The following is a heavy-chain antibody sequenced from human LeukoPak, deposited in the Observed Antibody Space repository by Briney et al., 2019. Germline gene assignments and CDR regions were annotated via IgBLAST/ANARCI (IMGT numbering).Heavy chain of an antibody. J-gene: IGHJ4*02. V-gene: IGHV3-7*04. CDR1: GFTFSSYW. Sequence: GGSLRLSCAAFGFTFSSYWMNWVRQAPGKGLEWVANIKPDGSDQYYVDSVKGRFTISRDNAKNSLYLQMNSLRAEDTAVYYCARENFQYWAQGTLVTVSS. CDR2: IKPDGSDQ. CDR3: ARENFQY.